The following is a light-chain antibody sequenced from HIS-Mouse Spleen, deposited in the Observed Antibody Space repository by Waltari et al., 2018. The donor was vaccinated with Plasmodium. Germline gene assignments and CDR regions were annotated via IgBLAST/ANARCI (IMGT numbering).Light chain of an antibody. Sequence: SYELTQPPSVSVSPAQTPRITCSGDALPNHTAYWYQQKQGQTPVLVLYTDSERPTGIPERFSGSSSGTTVTLTISGVQAEDEADYYCQSADSSGTPNWVFGGGTKLTVL. J-gene: IGLJ3*02. CDR2: TDS. V-gene: IGLV3-25*03. CDR3: QSADSSGTPNWV. CDR1: ALPNHT.